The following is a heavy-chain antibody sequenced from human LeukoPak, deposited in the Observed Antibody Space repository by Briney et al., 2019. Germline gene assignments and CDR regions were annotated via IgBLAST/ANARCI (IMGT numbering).Heavy chain of an antibody. J-gene: IGHJ4*02. Sequence: GGSLRLSCAASGFTFSSYSMNWVRQAPGKGMEWVSSISSSSSYIYYADSVKGRFTISRDNAKNSLYLQMNSLRAEDTAVYYCASVPGIAVAGTDYWGQGTLVTVS. CDR3: ASVPGIAVAGTDY. CDR2: ISSSSSYI. CDR1: GFTFSSYS. D-gene: IGHD6-19*01. V-gene: IGHV3-21*01.